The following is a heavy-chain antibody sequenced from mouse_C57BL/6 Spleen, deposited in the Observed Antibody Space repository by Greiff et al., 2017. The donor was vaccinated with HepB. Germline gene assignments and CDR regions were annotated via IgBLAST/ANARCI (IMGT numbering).Heavy chain of an antibody. Sequence: VKLQQSGPELVKPGASVKISCKASGYTFTDYYINWVKQRPGQGLEWIGWIFPGSGSTYYNEKFKGKATLTVDKSSSTAYMLLSSLTSEDSAVYFCARRIYSNYDYAMDYWGQGTSVTVSS. J-gene: IGHJ4*01. CDR1: GYTFTDYY. D-gene: IGHD2-5*01. V-gene: IGHV1-75*01. CDR3: ARRIYSNYDYAMDY. CDR2: IFPGSGST.